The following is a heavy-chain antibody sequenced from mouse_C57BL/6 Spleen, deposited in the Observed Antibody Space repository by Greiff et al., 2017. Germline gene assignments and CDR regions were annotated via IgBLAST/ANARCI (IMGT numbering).Heavy chain of an antibody. J-gene: IGHJ4*01. CDR3: ARDSNYDRYAMDY. D-gene: IGHD2-5*01. CDR1: GYTFTDYY. Sequence: VQLQQSGPELVKPGASVKISCKASGYTFTDYYMNWVKQSHGKSLEWIGDINPNNGGTSYNQKFKGKATLTVDKSSSTAYMELRSLTSEDSAVYYCARDSNYDRYAMDYWGQGTSVTVSS. V-gene: IGHV1-26*01. CDR2: INPNNGGT.